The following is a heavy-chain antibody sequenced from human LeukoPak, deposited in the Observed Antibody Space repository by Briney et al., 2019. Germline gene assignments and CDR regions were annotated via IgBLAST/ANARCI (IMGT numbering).Heavy chain of an antibody. CDR1: GFSISSYY. CDR2: IYTSGST. Sequence: SENLSFTCTGSGFSISSYYWSRHPQAPGNGLEGIGRIYTSGSTNYNPSLKSRVTMSVDTSKNQFSLKLSSVTAVDTAVYYCARELIGGSYHFDYWGQGTLVTVSS. V-gene: IGHV4-4*07. CDR3: ARELIGGSYHFDY. J-gene: IGHJ4*02. D-gene: IGHD1-26*01.